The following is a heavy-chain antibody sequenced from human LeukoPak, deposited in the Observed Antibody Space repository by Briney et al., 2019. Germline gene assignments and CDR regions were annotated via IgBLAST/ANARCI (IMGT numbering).Heavy chain of an antibody. J-gene: IGHJ4*02. CDR3: ARFRSGENYFDY. Sequence: SETLSLTCTVSGGSISSGGYYWSWIRQHPGKGLEWIGYIYYSGSTYYNPSLKSRVTISVDTSKNQFSLKLSSVTAADTAVYYCARFRSGENYFDYWGQGTLVTVSS. CDR1: GGSISSGGYY. CDR2: IYYSGST. V-gene: IGHV4-31*03. D-gene: IGHD3-10*01.